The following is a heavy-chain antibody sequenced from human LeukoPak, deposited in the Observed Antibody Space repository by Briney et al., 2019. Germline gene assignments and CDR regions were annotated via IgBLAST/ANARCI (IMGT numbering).Heavy chain of an antibody. D-gene: IGHD2-15*01. V-gene: IGHV4-34*01. CDR2: INHSGST. CDR3: ARQALCSGGSCYYYD. Sequence: SETLSLTCAVYGGSFSGYYWSWIRQPPGKGLEWIGEINHSGSTNYNPSLKSRVTISVDTSKNRFSLKLSSVTAADTAVYYCARQALCSGGSCYYYDWGQGTLVTVSS. CDR1: GGSFSGYY. J-gene: IGHJ4*02.